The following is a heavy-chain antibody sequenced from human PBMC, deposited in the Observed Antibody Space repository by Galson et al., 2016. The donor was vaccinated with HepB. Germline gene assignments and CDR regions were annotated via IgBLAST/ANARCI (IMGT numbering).Heavy chain of an antibody. CDR2: LFYTGNT. J-gene: IGHJ4*02. Sequence: SETLSLTCTVSGGSIASADHFWGWVRQSPGRGLEWIASLFYTGNTYYNPSLKSRVSISVVRSTNQFSLTVDSLTAADTAVYYCARRNYGSRSPFDYWGQGILVTVSS. D-gene: IGHD1-26*01. V-gene: IGHV4-39*07. CDR3: ARRNYGSRSPFDY. CDR1: GGSIASADHF.